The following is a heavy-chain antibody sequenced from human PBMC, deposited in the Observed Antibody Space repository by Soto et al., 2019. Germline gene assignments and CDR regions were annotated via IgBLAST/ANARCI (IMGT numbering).Heavy chain of an antibody. V-gene: IGHV4-30-4*08. CDR1: GGSVNNDDYY. D-gene: IGHD6-13*01. Sequence: SETLSLTCTVSGGSVNNDDYYWSWIRQPPGKGLEWIGYIYYRGSTYYNPSLKSRLTISVDTSKNQFSLKLSSVTAADTAVYYCARHQSHSSSYVDPWGQGTLVTVSS. CDR3: ARHQSHSSSYVDP. CDR2: IYYRGST. J-gene: IGHJ5*02.